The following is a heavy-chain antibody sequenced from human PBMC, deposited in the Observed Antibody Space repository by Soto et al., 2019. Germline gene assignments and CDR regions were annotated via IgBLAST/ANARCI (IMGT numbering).Heavy chain of an antibody. CDR3: LVTTSAVDI. V-gene: IGHV3-7*01. CDR2: IKQGGIER. CDR1: GFTLSNFW. D-gene: IGHD4-17*01. Sequence: EVQLVESGGDLAQPGGSLRLSCAASGFTLSNFWVNWVRQAPGKGLEWVANIKQGGIERNYVDSVKGRFTISRDDTKNSLFLQMNNVRVEDAAIYYCLVTTSAVDIWGRGTTVTVSS. J-gene: IGHJ3*02.